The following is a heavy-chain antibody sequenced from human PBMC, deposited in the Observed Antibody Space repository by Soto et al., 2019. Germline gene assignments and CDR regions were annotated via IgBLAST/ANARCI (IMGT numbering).Heavy chain of an antibody. CDR3: ARNPYYYDSSGYYLGAFDI. Sequence: SETLSLTCTVSGGSMSSYYWSWIRQPAGKGLEWIGRIYASGITNYKPSLKSRVTMSVDTSKNQFSPKLTSVTAADTAVYYCARNPYYYDSSGYYLGAFDIWGQGTMVTVSS. D-gene: IGHD3-22*01. V-gene: IGHV4-4*07. CDR1: GGSMSSYY. J-gene: IGHJ3*02. CDR2: IYASGIT.